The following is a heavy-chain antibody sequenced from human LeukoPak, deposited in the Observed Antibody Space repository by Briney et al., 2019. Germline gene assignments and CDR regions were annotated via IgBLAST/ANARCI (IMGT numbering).Heavy chain of an antibody. V-gene: IGHV4-34*01. D-gene: IGHD3-16*01. Sequence: PSETLSLTCAVYGGSFSGYYWSWIRQPPGKGLEWIGEINHSGSTNYNPSLKSRVTISVDTSMNQFSLKLSSVTAADTAVYYCARGQGGPPPYWGQGTLVTVSS. CDR1: GGSFSGYY. CDR2: INHSGST. CDR3: ARGQGGPPPY. J-gene: IGHJ4*02.